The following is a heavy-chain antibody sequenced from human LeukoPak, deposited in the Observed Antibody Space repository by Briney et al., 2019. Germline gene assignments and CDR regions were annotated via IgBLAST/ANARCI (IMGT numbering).Heavy chain of an antibody. J-gene: IGHJ5*02. D-gene: IGHD3-10*01. CDR2: IYYSGST. Sequence: ETLSLTCTVSGGSISSYYWSRIRQPPGKGLEWIGYIYYSGSTNYNPSLKSRVTISVDTSKNQFSLKLSSVTAADTAVYYCASGAYYYGSGTGWFDPWGQGTLVTVSS. CDR1: GGSISSYY. CDR3: ASGAYYYGSGTGWFDP. V-gene: IGHV4-59*01.